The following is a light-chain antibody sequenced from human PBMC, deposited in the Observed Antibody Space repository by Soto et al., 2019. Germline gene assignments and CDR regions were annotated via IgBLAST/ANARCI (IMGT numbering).Light chain of an antibody. CDR2: RNN. V-gene: IGLV1-47*01. Sequence: SALAQPPSASGTPGQRVTISCSGSSSNIGSNYVYWYQQLPGTAPKLLIYRNNQRPSGVPDRFSGSKSGTSASLAISGLRSEDEADYYCAAWDDSLSGLFGTGTKVTVL. CDR3: AAWDDSLSGL. J-gene: IGLJ1*01. CDR1: SSNIGSNY.